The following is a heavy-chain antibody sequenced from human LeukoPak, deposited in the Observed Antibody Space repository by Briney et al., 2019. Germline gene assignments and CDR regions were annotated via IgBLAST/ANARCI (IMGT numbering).Heavy chain of an antibody. D-gene: IGHD3-3*01. V-gene: IGHV1-69*01. Sequence: SVKVSCKASGGTFSSYAISWVRQAPGQGLEWMGGIIPIFGTANYAQKFQGRVTITADESTSTAYMGLSSLRSEDTAVYYCARGTQTYYDFWGGYLQYDYWGQGTLVTVSS. J-gene: IGHJ4*02. CDR2: IIPIFGTA. CDR3: ARGTQTYYDFWGGYLQYDY. CDR1: GGTFSSYA.